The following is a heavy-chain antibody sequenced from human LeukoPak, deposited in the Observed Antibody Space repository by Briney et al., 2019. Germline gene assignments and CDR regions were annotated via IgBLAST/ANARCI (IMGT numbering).Heavy chain of an antibody. D-gene: IGHD3-3*01. CDR2: IYTSGST. Sequence: PSQTLSLTCTVSGGSISSGSYYWSWVRQPAGKGREWIGRIYTSGSTNYNPSLKSRVTISVDTSKNQFSLKLSSVTAADTAVYYCARGYDFWSGTFDYWGQGTLVTVSS. V-gene: IGHV4-61*02. CDR3: ARGYDFWSGTFDY. CDR1: GGSISSGSYY. J-gene: IGHJ4*02.